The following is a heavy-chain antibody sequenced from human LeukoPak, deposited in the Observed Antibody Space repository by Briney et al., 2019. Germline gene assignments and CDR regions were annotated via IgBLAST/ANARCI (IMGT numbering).Heavy chain of an antibody. CDR1: GFTVSSNY. CDR2: IYSGGST. J-gene: IGHJ4*02. Sequence: GGSLRLSCAASGFTVSSNYMSWVRQAPGKGLEWVSVIYSGGSTYYADSVKGRFTVSRDNSKNTLYLQMNSLRAEDTAVYYCARGYSGSYPDYWGQGTLVTVSS. CDR3: ARGYSGSYPDY. V-gene: IGHV3-53*01. D-gene: IGHD1-26*01.